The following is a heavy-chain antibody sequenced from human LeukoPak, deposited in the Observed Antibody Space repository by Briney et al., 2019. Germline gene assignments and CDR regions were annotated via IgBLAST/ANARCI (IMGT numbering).Heavy chain of an antibody. CDR3: ASTIVASLWAFDI. J-gene: IGHJ3*02. D-gene: IGHD5-12*01. V-gene: IGHV3-11*04. Sequence: PGGSLRLSCAASGFTFSDYYMSWIRQAPGKGLEWVSYISSSGSTIYYADSVKGRFTISRDNAKNSLYLQMNSLRAEDTAVYYCASTIVASLWAFDIWGQGTMVTVSS. CDR1: GFTFSDYY. CDR2: ISSSGSTI.